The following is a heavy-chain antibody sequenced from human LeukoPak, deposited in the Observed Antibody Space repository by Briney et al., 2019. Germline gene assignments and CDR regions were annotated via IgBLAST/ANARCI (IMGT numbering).Heavy chain of an antibody. V-gene: IGHV4-39*01. CDR1: GGSISSSSYY. CDR2: IYYSGST. Sequence: PSETLSLTCTVSGGSISSSSYYWGWIRQPPGKGLEWIGTIYYSGSTYHNPSLESRVTMYVDTSKNQFSLKLTSVTAADTAVYFCARRRYFGSGTYDHWGQGTLVTVSS. J-gene: IGHJ4*02. D-gene: IGHD3-10*01. CDR3: ARRRYFGSGTYDH.